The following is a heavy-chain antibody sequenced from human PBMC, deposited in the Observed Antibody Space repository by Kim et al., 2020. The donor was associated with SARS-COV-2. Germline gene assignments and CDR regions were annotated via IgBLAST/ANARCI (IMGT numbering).Heavy chain of an antibody. V-gene: IGHV4-61*07. CDR3: AGHYYYDSSGYYYDVYFDY. D-gene: IGHD3-22*01. Sequence: SRVTISVDTSKNQFSLKLSSVTAADTAVYYCAGHYYYDSSGYYYDVYFDYWGQGTLVTVSS. J-gene: IGHJ4*02.